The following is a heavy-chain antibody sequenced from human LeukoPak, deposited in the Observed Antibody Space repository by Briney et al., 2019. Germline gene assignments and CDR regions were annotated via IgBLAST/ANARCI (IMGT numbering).Heavy chain of an antibody. CDR1: GFTFSTYW. CDR3: ARDSAGNDY. D-gene: IGHD6-13*01. V-gene: IGHV3-7*01. J-gene: IGHJ4*02. Sequence: GGSLRLSCAASGFTFSTYWMSWIRQAPGKGLEWVANIKQDGSEKYYVDSVKGRFTISRDNAKNLLYLQMNSLRAEDTAMYYCARDSAGNDYWGQGTLVTVSS. CDR2: IKQDGSEK.